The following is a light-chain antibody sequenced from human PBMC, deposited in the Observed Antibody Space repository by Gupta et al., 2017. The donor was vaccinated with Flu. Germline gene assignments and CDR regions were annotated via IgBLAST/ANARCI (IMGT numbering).Light chain of an antibody. Sequence: RTKCEGESGSSYYASSYQQKPEQPRVLVVYDKSNRAAMIPGRFSGSRSGNTASVTITEAQEEEGADYYCDAQDSSGSHVFGTGTKLTVL. CDR1: SGSSYY. CDR2: DKS. CDR3: DAQDSSGSHV. V-gene: IGLV3-19*01. J-gene: IGLJ1*01.